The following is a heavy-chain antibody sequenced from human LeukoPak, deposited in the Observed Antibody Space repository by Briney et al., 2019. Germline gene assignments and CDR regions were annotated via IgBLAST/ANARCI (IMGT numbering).Heavy chain of an antibody. CDR2: INSDGGST. CDR1: GFTFSNYW. D-gene: IGHD5-24*01. J-gene: IGHJ4*02. V-gene: IGHV3-74*01. Sequence: GGSLRLSCTASGFTFSNYWMHWVRQAPGKGLVWVSRINSDGGSTNYADSVKGRFTISRDNAKNTLYLQMNSLRAEDTAVYYCARRIQGMAPYYFDYWGQGNLVTVSS. CDR3: ARRIQGMAPYYFDY.